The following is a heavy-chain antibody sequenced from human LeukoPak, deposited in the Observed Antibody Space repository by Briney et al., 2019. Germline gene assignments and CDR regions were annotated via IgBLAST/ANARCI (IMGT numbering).Heavy chain of an antibody. CDR1: GFTFSSYE. D-gene: IGHD4-17*01. J-gene: IGHJ3*02. V-gene: IGHV3-49*04. CDR2: IRSKAYGGTT. CDR3: TRDPLRRRGPAFDI. Sequence: PGGSLRLSCAASGFTFSSYEMKWVRQAPGKGLEWVGFIRSKAYGGTTEYAASVKGRFTISRDDSKSIAYLQMNSLKTEDTAVYYCTRDPLRRRGPAFDIWGQGTMVTVSS.